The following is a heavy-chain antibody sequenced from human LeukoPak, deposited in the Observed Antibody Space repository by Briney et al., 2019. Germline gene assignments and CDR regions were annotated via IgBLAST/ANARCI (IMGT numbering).Heavy chain of an antibody. CDR1: GGSISSYY. J-gene: IGHJ6*02. Sequence: PSETLSLTCTVSGGSISSYYWSWIRQPPGKGLEWIGYIYYSGSTNYNPSLKSRVTISVDTSKNQFSLKLSSVTAADAAVYYCARDIYCSSTSCYYYYGMDVWGQGPTVTVSS. D-gene: IGHD2-2*01. V-gene: IGHV4-59*12. CDR3: ARDIYCSSTSCYYYYGMDV. CDR2: IYYSGST.